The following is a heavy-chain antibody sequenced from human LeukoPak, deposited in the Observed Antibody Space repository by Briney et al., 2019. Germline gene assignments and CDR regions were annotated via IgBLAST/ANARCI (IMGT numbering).Heavy chain of an antibody. CDR3: AKDLHGGYSSDY. CDR2: IGYEGVHK. J-gene: IGHJ4*02. Sequence: GGSLRLSCAASGFTFNNFGVHWVRQAPGKGLEWVSFIGYEGVHKYYADSVKGRFTISKDNSKATLYLQMNSLRPEDTAVYYCAKDLHGGYSSDYWGQGTLVTVFS. V-gene: IGHV3-30*02. CDR1: GFTFNNFG. D-gene: IGHD4-23*01.